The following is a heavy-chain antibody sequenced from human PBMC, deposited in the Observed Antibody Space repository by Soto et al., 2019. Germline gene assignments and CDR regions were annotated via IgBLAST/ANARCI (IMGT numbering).Heavy chain of an antibody. J-gene: IGHJ3*02. V-gene: IGHV3-23*01. CDR3: AKSAKWELLRGGAFDI. D-gene: IGHD1-26*01. CDR1: GFTFSSYA. Sequence: EVQLLESGGGLVQPGGSLRLSCAASGFTFSSYAMSWVRQAPGKGLEWVSAISGSGGSTYYADSVKGRFTISRDNSKNTLDLQMNSLRAEDTAVYYCAKSAKWELLRGGAFDIWGQGTMVTVSS. CDR2: ISGSGGST.